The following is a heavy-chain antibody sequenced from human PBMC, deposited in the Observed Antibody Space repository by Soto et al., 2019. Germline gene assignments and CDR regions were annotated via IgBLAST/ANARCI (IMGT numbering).Heavy chain of an antibody. CDR3: ARVHGDYGRYFDY. Sequence: QLQLQESGSGLVKPSQTLSLTCAVSGGSISSSVYSWSWIRQPLGKGLEWVGYIYHSGNTYYNPSLKSRVNISADRSKNQFSLKQSSVTAADTAVYFCARVHGDYGRYFDYWGQGTLVTVSS. CDR2: IYHSGNT. D-gene: IGHD4-17*01. V-gene: IGHV4-30-2*01. J-gene: IGHJ4*02. CDR1: GGSISSSVYS.